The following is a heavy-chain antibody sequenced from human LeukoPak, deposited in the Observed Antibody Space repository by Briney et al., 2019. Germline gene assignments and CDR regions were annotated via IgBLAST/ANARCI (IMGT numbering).Heavy chain of an antibody. D-gene: IGHD2-15*01. CDR3: ARAAGGYCSGGSCYYFDY. V-gene: IGHV1-18*01. J-gene: IGHJ4*02. Sequence: ASVKVSCKASGYTFTSYGISWVRQAPGQGLEWMGWISAYNGNTNYAQKLQGRVTMTTGTSTSTAYMELRSLRSDDTAVYYCARAAGGYCSGGSCYYFDYWGQGTLVTVSS. CDR1: GYTFTSYG. CDR2: ISAYNGNT.